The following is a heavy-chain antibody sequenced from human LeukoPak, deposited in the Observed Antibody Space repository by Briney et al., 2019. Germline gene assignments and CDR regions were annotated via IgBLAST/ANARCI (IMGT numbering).Heavy chain of an antibody. D-gene: IGHD1-26*01. V-gene: IGHV3-9*01. CDR2: ISWNSGSI. CDR1: GFTFDDYA. Sequence: GGSLRLSCLASGFTFDDYAMHWVRQAPGKGLEWVSGISWNSGSIGYADSVKGRFTISRDNAKNSLYLQMNSLRAEDTALYYCAKDIATGSRLYYFDYWGQGTLVTVSS. J-gene: IGHJ4*02. CDR3: AKDIATGSRLYYFDY.